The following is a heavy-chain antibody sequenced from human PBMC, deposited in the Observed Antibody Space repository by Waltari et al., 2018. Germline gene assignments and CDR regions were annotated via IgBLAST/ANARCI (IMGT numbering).Heavy chain of an antibody. CDR1: GYTFTKYG. V-gene: IGHV1-18*01. Sequence: QLVQSGAEVKKPGASVRISCKALGYTFTKYGVTWVRQAPGQGLDWLGWISTGTGNRKYAEQIQDRVIMTTDSSPSTAYLELRSLRYDVTAVYLCARVPSPWGQGTQVTVSS. CDR2: ISTGTGNR. CDR3: ARVPSP. J-gene: IGHJ5*02.